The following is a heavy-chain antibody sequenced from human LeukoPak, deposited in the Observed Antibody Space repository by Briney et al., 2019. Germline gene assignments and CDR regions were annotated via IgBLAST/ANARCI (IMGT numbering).Heavy chain of an antibody. Sequence: SETLSLTCTVSGGSISSYYWSWIRQPPGKGLEWIGYIYYSGSTNYNPSLKSRVTISVGTSKNQFSLKLSSVTAADTAVYYCARLESGYYDAFDIWGQGTMVTVSS. V-gene: IGHV4-59*08. CDR2: IYYSGST. J-gene: IGHJ3*02. CDR3: ARLESGYYDAFDI. CDR1: GGSISSYY. D-gene: IGHD3-3*01.